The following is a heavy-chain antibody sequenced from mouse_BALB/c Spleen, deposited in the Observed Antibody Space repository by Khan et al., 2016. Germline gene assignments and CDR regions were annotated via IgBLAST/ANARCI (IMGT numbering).Heavy chain of an antibody. CDR3: MRYGNYWCFDV. V-gene: IGHV11-2*02. J-gene: IGHJ1*01. D-gene: IGHD1-1*01. Sequence: EVQLLETGGGLVQPGGSRGLSCEGSGFTFSGFWMSWVRQTPGKTLEWIGDINSDGSAINYAPSIKDRFTIFRDNDKSTLYLQMSNVRSEDTATYFCMRYGNYWCFDVWCAGTTVTVSS. CDR2: INSDGSAI. CDR1: GFTFSGFW.